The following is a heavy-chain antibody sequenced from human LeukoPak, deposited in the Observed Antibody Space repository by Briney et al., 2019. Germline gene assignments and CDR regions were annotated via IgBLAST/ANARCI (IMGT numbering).Heavy chain of an antibody. CDR2: ISSSGITI. CDR3: ASLTTNRVFDY. CDR1: GFTFSSYE. D-gene: IGHD3-9*01. J-gene: IGHJ4*02. Sequence: GGSLRLSCAASGFTFSSYEMNWVRQAPGKGLEWVSYISSSGITIYYADSVKGRFTISRDNAKNSLYLQMNSLRAEDTAGYYCASLTTNRVFDYWGQGTLVTVSS. V-gene: IGHV3-48*03.